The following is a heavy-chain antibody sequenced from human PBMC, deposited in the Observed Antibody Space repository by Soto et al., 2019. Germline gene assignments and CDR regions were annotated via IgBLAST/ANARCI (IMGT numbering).Heavy chain of an antibody. Sequence: PGGSLRLSCAATGFIIGTNGMDWVRQAPGKGLEWVSSIYHTGVPTLYAESVKGRFSVSRDNSKNTLFLEMNNLRVDDTAIYYCAKSFCSSSSCFFVWVDPWGPGTLVTVSS. CDR3: AKSFCSSSSCFFVWVDP. D-gene: IGHD2-2*01. V-gene: IGHV3-23*01. CDR2: IYHTGVPT. CDR1: GFIIGTNG. J-gene: IGHJ5*02.